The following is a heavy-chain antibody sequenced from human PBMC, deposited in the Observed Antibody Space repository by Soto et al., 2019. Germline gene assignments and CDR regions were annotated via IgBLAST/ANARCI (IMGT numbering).Heavy chain of an antibody. V-gene: IGHV1-18*01. CDR1: GYTFTSYG. J-gene: IGHJ6*02. CDR2: ISAYNGNT. CDR3: ARDSGYCTNGVCYANYYYGMDV. D-gene: IGHD2-8*01. Sequence: QVPLVQSGAEVKKPGASVKVSCKASGYTFTSYGISWVRQAPGQGLEWMGWISAYNGNTNYAQKLQGRVTMTTDTSTSTAYMELRSLRSDDTAVYYCARDSGYCTNGVCYANYYYGMDVWGQGTTVTVSS.